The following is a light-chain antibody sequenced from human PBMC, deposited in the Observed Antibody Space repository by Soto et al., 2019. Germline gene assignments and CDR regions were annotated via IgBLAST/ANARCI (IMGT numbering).Light chain of an antibody. CDR1: QSVLHTSTNKNY. V-gene: IGKV4-1*01. CDR3: QQYGTSEII. J-gene: IGKJ5*01. Sequence: DIVMTQSPDSLAVSLGARATLNCRSSQSVLHTSTNKNYFAWYQQRPGQPPRLLISWASSRESGVPDRFSGSGSGTDFTLTISRLETEDFAVFYCQQYGTSEIIFGQGTRLEIK. CDR2: WAS.